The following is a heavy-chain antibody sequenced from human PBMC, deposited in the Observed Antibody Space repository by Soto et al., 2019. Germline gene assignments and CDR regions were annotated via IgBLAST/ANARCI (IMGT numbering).Heavy chain of an antibody. V-gene: IGHV1-18*01. CDR3: ARDVRSHDCGHYYYGMDV. J-gene: IGHJ6*02. D-gene: IGHD4-17*01. Sequence: QVQLVQSGAEVNKPGASVKVSCKASGYTFTSYGISWVRQAPGQGLEWMGWISIYNGNTNYAQKLQGRVTMTTDTSTRAAYMELRSLRSDDTAVYYCARDVRSHDCGHYYYGMDVWGQGTTVTVSS. CDR1: GYTFTSYG. CDR2: ISIYNGNT.